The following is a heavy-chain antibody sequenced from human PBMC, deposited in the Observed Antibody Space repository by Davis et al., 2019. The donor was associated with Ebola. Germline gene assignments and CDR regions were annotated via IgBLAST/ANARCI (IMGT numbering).Heavy chain of an antibody. CDR3: ARAAKRYCTNGVCYRRTNWFDP. CDR2: IYHSGST. Sequence: MPSETLSLTCAVSGGSISSSNWWSWVRQPPGKGLEWIGEIYHSGSTNYNPSLKSRVTISVDKSTNQFSLKLSSVTAADTAVYYCARAAKRYCTNGVCYRRTNWFDPWGQGTLVTVSS. CDR1: GGSISSSNW. V-gene: IGHV4-4*02. D-gene: IGHD2-8*01. J-gene: IGHJ5*02.